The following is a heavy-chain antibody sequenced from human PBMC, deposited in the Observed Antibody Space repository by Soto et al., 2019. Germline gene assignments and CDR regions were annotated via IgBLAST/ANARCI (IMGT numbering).Heavy chain of an antibody. CDR1: GYTFTSYG. V-gene: IGHV1-18*01. Sequence: QVQLVQSGGEVKKPGASVKVSCKASGYTFTSYGISWVRQAPGQGLEWMGRISAYNGNTNYAQKLQGRVTRTTDTSTSAAYMEPRSRRSADTAVYYCTRVVVALGPWFDPWGQGNVVTVSS. J-gene: IGHJ5*02. D-gene: IGHD2-15*01. CDR2: ISAYNGNT. CDR3: TRVVVALGPWFDP.